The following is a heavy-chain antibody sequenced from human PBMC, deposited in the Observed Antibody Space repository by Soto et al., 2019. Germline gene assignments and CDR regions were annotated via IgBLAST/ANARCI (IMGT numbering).Heavy chain of an antibody. CDR3: ASGRPYYYNSGSLSKGFDI. Sequence: QVQLQESGPGLLKPSETLSLTCTVSGGSVSSSSYYWSWIRQPPGKGLEWIGYIYYSGSTNYNPPLKSRVTMSVDTSKNQFSLKLSSVTAADTAVYYCASGRPYYYNSGSLSKGFDIWGQGTMVTVSS. D-gene: IGHD3-10*01. J-gene: IGHJ3*02. V-gene: IGHV4-61*01. CDR1: GGSVSSSSYY. CDR2: IYYSGST.